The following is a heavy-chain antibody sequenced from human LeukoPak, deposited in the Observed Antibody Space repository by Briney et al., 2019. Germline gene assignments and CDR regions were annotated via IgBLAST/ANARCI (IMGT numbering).Heavy chain of an antibody. D-gene: IGHD6-13*01. J-gene: IGHJ5*02. CDR1: GGSISSYY. CDR2: MHYSGTT. CDR3: AATDIAAAGTWLDP. V-gene: IGHV4-59*01. Sequence: SETLSLTCTVSGGSISSYYRSWIRQPPGKGLEWLGYMHYSGTTNYNPALKSRVTISVDTSKNQFSLKLSPVTAADTAVYYCAATDIAAAGTWLDPWGQGTLVTVSS.